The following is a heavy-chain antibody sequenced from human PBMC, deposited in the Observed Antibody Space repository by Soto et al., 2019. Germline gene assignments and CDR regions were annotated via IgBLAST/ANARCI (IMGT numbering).Heavy chain of an antibody. J-gene: IGHJ4*02. V-gene: IGHV4-30-4*01. CDR3: ARDQAGNSSPYYYDY. D-gene: IGHD3-22*01. CDR1: GGSISSGDYY. CDR2: IYYSGAT. Sequence: SETLSFPCTVSGGSISSGDYYWCWIRPPPGKGLEWIGYIYYSGATYYNPSLKSRVTISVDTSKNQFSLKLSSVTAADTAVYYCARDQAGNSSPYYYDYWGQGTLVTVSS.